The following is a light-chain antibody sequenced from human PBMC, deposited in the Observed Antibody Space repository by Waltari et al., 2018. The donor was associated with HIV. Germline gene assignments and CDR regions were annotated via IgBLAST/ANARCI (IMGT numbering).Light chain of an antibody. J-gene: IGKJ4*01. CDR2: GAS. CDR1: QMVSSD. Sequence: EIVMTPSPATLSVSPGERVTLACRASQMVSSDLAWYQQKPGQAPRLLIYGASTRATGIPARFSGSKSGTEFTLAISSLQSEDFAVYYCQQYNNWPLTFGGGTKVEIK. CDR3: QQYNNWPLT. V-gene: IGKV3-15*01.